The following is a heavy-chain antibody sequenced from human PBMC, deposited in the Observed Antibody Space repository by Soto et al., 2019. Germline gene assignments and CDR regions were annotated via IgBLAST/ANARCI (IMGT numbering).Heavy chain of an antibody. CDR1: VFTFVNYC. V-gene: IGHV3-33*01. Sequence: PGLCXRLAWSSAVFTFVNYCMGLVRHAPGKGLEWVAIIWYDGSNKYYADSVKDRLTISRDNSKNTVSLQMNSLRAEDTAMYYREAGEQINHRGQGTLVTVSS. CDR2: IWYDGSNK. CDR3: EAGEQINH. J-gene: IGHJ4*02. D-gene: IGHD1-1*01.